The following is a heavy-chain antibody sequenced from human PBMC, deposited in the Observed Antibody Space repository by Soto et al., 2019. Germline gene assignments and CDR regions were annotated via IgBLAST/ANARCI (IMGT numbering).Heavy chain of an antibody. CDR1: GFTFSSYA. V-gene: IGHV3-23*01. CDR3: AKFYCISIMCQVPAAKSTGGFEI. Sequence: EPQLLESGGGLGHPGGSLRLSCAASGFTFSSYAMSWVRQAPGKGLEWVAAISGSGVSTYYADSGRGRSTISRDNSKKTVDLQINSLRAEDTAVYYCAKFYCISIMCQVPAAKSTGGFEIWGQGTLVTVS. CDR2: ISGSGVST. D-gene: IGHD2-2*01. J-gene: IGHJ3*02.